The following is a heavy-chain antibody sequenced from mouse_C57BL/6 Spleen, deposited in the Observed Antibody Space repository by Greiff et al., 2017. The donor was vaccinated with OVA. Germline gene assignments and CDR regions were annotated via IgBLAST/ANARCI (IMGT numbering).Heavy chain of an antibody. CDR2: IHPNSGST. CDR3: ARAVVDWYFDV. Sequence: QVQLKQSGAELVKPGASVKLSCKASGYTFTSYWMHWVKQRPGQGLEWIGMIHPNSGSTNYNEKFKSKATLTVDKSSSTAYMQLSSLTAEDSAVYYCARAVVDWYFDVWGTGTTVTVSS. V-gene: IGHV1-64*01. CDR1: GYTFTSYW. D-gene: IGHD1-1*01. J-gene: IGHJ1*03.